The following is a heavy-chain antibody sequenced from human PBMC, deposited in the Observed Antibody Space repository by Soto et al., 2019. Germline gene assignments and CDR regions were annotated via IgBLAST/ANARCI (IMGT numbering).Heavy chain of an antibody. J-gene: IGHJ4*02. CDR3: ARDPGYGEFDY. D-gene: IGHD4-17*01. V-gene: IGHV1-69*04. Sequence: GASVKVSCTASGGTFSSYTISWVRQAPGQGLEWMGRIIPILGIANYAQKFQGRVTITADKSTSTAYMELSSLRSEDTAVYYCARDPGYGEFDYWGQGTLVTVSS. CDR1: GGTFSSYT. CDR2: IIPILGIA.